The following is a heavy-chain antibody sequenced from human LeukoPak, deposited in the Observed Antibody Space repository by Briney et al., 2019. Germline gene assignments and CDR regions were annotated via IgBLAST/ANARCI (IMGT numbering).Heavy chain of an antibody. J-gene: IGHJ4*02. Sequence: EGSLRLSCAASGFTFSSYSMNWVRQAPGKGLEWVSAISGSGGSTYYADSVKGRFTISRDNSKNTLYLQMNSLRAEDTAVYYCARDNGELPTAPDYWGQGTLVTVSS. D-gene: IGHD1-7*01. CDR2: ISGSGGST. CDR3: ARDNGELPTAPDY. V-gene: IGHV3-23*01. CDR1: GFTFSSYS.